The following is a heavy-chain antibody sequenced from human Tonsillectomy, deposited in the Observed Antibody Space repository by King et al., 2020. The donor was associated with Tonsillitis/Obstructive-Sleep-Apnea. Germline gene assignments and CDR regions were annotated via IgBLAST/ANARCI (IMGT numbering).Heavy chain of an antibody. Sequence: VKLVESGAEVKEPGESLRISCKGSGYSFTSYWISWVRQMPGKGLEWMGRIDPSDSYTKYSPSFQGHVTVSVDKSISTVYLQWSSLKASDTAMYYCVRGYCSSTSCSPRDFYYYMDVWGKGTRSPSP. D-gene: IGHD2-2*01. CDR2: IDPSDSYT. CDR3: VRGYCSSTSCSPRDFYYYMDV. CDR1: GYSFTSYW. V-gene: IGHV5-10-1*01. J-gene: IGHJ6*03.